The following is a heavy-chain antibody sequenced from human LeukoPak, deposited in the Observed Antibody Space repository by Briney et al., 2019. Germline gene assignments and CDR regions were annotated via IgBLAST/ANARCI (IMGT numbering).Heavy chain of an antibody. J-gene: IGHJ4*02. V-gene: IGHV3-21*01. CDR3: AREYCSGGSCRFDY. CDR1: GFTFSSYS. CDR2: ISSSSSYT. Sequence: GGSLRLSCAASGFTFSSYSMNWVRQAPGKGLEWVSSISSSSSYTYYADSVKGRFTISRDNAKNSLYLQMNSLRAEDTAVYYCAREYCSGGSCRFDYWGQGTLVTVSS. D-gene: IGHD2-15*01.